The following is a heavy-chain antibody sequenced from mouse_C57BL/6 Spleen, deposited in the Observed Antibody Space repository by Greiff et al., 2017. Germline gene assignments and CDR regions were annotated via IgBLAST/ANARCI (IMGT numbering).Heavy chain of an antibody. V-gene: IGHV2-5*01. CDR3: ASWGYGSLYAMDY. J-gene: IGHJ4*01. Sequence: VMLVESGPGLVQPSQSLSITCTVSGFSLTSYGVHWVRQSPGKGLEWLGVIWRGGSTDYNAAFMSRLSITKDNSKSQVFFKMNSLQADDTAIYYCASWGYGSLYAMDYWGQGTSVTVSS. CDR1: GFSLTSYG. D-gene: IGHD1-1*01. CDR2: IWRGGST.